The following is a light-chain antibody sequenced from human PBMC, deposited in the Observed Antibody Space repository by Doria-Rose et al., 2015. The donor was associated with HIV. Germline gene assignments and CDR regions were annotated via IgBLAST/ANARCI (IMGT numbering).Light chain of an antibody. CDR1: EAISSW. CDR2: AAS. Sequence: SVSASVGDRVTITCRASEAISSWLVWYQQKPGKAPKVLIYAASTSQSGVPSRFSGSGFGTDFTLTISNLQPEDFATYYCQQSNSFPITFGQGTRLEIK. V-gene: IGKV1-12*01. J-gene: IGKJ5*01. CDR3: QQSNSFPIT.